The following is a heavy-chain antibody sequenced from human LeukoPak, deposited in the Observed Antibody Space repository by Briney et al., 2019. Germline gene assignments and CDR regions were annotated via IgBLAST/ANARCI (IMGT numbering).Heavy chain of an antibody. CDR2: IIPIFGTA. V-gene: IGHV1-69*06. J-gene: IGHJ5*02. CDR1: GGTFSSYA. CDR3: ATHIKAAAGTEP. Sequence: ASVKVSCNASGGTFSSYAISWVRQAPGQGLEWMGRIIPIFGTANYAQKFQGRVTITADKSTSTAYMELSSMRSEDTAVYYCATHIKAAAGTEPWGQGTLVPVSS. D-gene: IGHD6-13*01.